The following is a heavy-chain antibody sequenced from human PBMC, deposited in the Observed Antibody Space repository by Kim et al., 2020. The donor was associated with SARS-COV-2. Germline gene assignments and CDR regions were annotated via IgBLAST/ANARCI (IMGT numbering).Heavy chain of an antibody. V-gene: IGHV1-18*01. CDR2: ITTSDGDT. D-gene: IGHD3-16*01. Sequence: ASVKVSCKTSGDTSRKNGFSWVRQAPGRGLKWMGWITTSDGDTKYALKFRNRVTMTTDSSTTTGYMELRSLTYDDTAVYFCLRCSWGDINDYWGRGTLVT. CDR3: LRCSWGDINDY. CDR1: GDTSRKNG. J-gene: IGHJ4*02.